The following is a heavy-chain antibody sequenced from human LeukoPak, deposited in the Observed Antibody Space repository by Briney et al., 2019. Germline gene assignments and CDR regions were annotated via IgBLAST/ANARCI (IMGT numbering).Heavy chain of an antibody. J-gene: IGHJ5*01. CDR3: GKGWFDS. CDR2: ISDSGGST. CDR1: GFTFSDFA. V-gene: IGHV3-23*01. Sequence: GGSLRLSCAASGFTFSDFAMIWVRQPPGKGLEWVSGISDSGGSTSYAYADSVKGRFTISRDTSKNALYLQMNSLRVEDTAVYYCGKGWFDSWGQGSLVTVSS.